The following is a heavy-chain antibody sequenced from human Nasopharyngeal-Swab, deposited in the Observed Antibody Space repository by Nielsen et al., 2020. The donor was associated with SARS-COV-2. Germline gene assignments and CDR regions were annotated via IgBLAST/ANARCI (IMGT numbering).Heavy chain of an antibody. V-gene: IGHV1-2*04. Sequence: ASVKVSCKASGYTFTGYYMHWVRQAPGQGLEWMGWINPNSGGTNYAQKLQGWVTMTRDTSISTAYMELSRLRSDDTAVYYCAREGYGSSWAEAFDIWGQGTMVTVSS. CDR3: AREGYGSSWAEAFDI. D-gene: IGHD6-13*01. CDR1: GYTFTGYY. J-gene: IGHJ3*02. CDR2: INPNSGGT.